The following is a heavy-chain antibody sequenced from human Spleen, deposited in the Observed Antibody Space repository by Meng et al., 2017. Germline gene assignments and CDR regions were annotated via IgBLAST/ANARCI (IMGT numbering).Heavy chain of an antibody. Sequence: GSLRLSCTVSGGSISSTGYFWGWIRQPPGKGLEWIGSIFYSRNTYYSPSLKSRVTISIDTSKNQFSLKLSSVTAADTALYYCASERTSSSSYPYAEYFQHWGQGTLVTVSS. CDR3: ASERTSSSSYPYAEYFQH. CDR2: IFYSRNT. D-gene: IGHD6-19*01. CDR1: GGSISSTGYF. V-gene: IGHV4-39*07. J-gene: IGHJ1*01.